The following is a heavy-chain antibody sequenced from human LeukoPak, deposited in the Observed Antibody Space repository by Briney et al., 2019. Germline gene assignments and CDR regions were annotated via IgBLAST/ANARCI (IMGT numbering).Heavy chain of an antibody. CDR2: IYYSGST. Sequence: SETLSLTCTVSGGSISSYYWSWIRQPPGKGLEWIGYIYYSGSTNYNPSLKSRVTISVDTSKNQFSLKLSSVTAADTAVYYCARMGRGTMVHYYMDVWGKGTTVTASS. D-gene: IGHD3-10*01. J-gene: IGHJ6*03. V-gene: IGHV4-59*01. CDR3: ARMGRGTMVHYYMDV. CDR1: GGSISSYY.